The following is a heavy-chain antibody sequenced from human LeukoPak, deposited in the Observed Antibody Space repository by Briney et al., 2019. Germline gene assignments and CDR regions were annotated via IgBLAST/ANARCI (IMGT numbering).Heavy chain of an antibody. D-gene: IGHD3-22*01. CDR1: GGSISSYY. CDR3: ARGRITMIVVVMDPYYFDY. Sequence: PSETLSLTCTVSGGSISSYYWSWIRQPPGKGLERIGYIYYSGSTNYNPSLKSRVTISVDTSKNQFSLKLSSVTAADTAVYYCARGRITMIVVVMDPYYFDYWGQGTLVTVSS. V-gene: IGHV4-59*12. J-gene: IGHJ4*02. CDR2: IYYSGST.